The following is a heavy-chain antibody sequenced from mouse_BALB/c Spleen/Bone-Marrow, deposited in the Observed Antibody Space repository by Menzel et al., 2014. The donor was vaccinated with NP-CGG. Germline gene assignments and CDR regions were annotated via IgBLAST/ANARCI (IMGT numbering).Heavy chain of an antibody. V-gene: IGHV2-6-7*01. CDR2: IWGDGST. J-gene: IGHJ3*01. CDR3: ARAFYYGSTYEGFVY. CDR1: GFSLTGYG. Sequence: ESGPGLVAPSQSLSITCTVSGFSLTGYGVNWVRQPPGKGLEWLGMIWGDGSTDYNSTLKSRLSISKDNSKSQVFLKMNSLQTDDTARYYCARAFYYGSTYEGFVYWGQGTLVTVSA. D-gene: IGHD1-1*01.